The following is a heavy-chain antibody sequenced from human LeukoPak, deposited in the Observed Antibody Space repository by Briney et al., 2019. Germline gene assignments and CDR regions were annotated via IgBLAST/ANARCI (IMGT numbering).Heavy chain of an antibody. CDR3: AKGHCTNGICWLD. D-gene: IGHD2-8*01. Sequence: PGGSLRLSCAASGFTVSSTYMSWVGQAPGKGLEWVSIIYSAGSTYYADSVKGRFSISRDNSKNTLYLQMSSLRAEDTAVYYCAKGHCTNGICWLDWGQGTLVTVSS. V-gene: IGHV3-53*01. CDR2: IYSAGST. CDR1: GFTVSSTY. J-gene: IGHJ4*02.